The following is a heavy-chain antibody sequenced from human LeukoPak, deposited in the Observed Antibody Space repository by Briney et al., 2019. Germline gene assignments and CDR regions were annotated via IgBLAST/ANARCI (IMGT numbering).Heavy chain of an antibody. CDR3: ARDPARSVADPIWFDY. J-gene: IGHJ4*02. V-gene: IGHV3-53*01. Sequence: GGSLRLSCEASGFTVSSTHMVWVRQAPGKGLEWVSVTYTGGNSYYAGSVQGRFIISRDISKNTLYLQMNSLRAEDTAVYYCARDPARSVADPIWFDYWGQGTLVTVSS. D-gene: IGHD6-19*01. CDR2: TYTGGNS. CDR1: GFTVSSTH.